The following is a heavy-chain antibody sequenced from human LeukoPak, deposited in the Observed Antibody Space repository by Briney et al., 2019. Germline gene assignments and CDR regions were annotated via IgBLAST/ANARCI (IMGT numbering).Heavy chain of an antibody. CDR1: GFTFSTYW. V-gene: IGHV3-7*01. J-gene: IGHJ4*02. CDR2: INQDGSEK. CDR3: ARSQDIVLVPAANPFGS. Sequence: GGSLRLSCAASGFTFSTYWMTWVRQAPGKGLGWVANINQDGSEKYYVDSVKGRFTISRDNAMNSLYLQMNSLRAEDTAVYYCARSQDIVLVPAANPFGSWGQGTLVTVSS. D-gene: IGHD2-2*01.